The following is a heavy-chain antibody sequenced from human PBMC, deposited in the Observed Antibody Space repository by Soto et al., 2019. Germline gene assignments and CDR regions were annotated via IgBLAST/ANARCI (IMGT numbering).Heavy chain of an antibody. CDR3: AKDQGTTVTTGHYYYGMDV. CDR2: ISYDGSKK. V-gene: IGHV3-30*18. J-gene: IGHJ6*01. D-gene: IGHD4-17*01. CDR1: GITFSSYG. Sequence: QVQLVESGGGVVQPGRSLRLSCAASGITFSSYGMHWVRQAPGKGLEWVAVISYDGSKKNYADSVKGRFTISRDNSKNTLYLQMNSLRAEDTAVYYWAKDQGTTVTTGHYYYGMDVWGQGTTVTVSS.